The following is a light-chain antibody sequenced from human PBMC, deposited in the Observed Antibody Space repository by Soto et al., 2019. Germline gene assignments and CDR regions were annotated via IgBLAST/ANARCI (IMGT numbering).Light chain of an antibody. CDR1: QSLLDSDDGNTY. Sequence: DIVMTQTPLSLPVTPGEPASISCRSSQSLLDSDDGNTYLDWYLQKPGQSPQRLIYTLSYRAFGVQAWFSGSGSGTDFTLKISRVEAEDVGVYYCMQLKECPWTFGQGTKVEIK. V-gene: IGKV2-40*01. J-gene: IGKJ1*01. CDR3: MQLKECPWT. CDR2: TLS.